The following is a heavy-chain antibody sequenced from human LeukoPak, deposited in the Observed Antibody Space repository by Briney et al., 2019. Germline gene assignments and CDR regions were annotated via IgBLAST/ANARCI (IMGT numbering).Heavy chain of an antibody. V-gene: IGHV3-7*04. Sequence: GGSLRLSCAASGFTLISYWMSWVRQAPGKGLEWVANIKQDGSEKFYVDSVKGRFTISRDNAKSSLYLQMNSLRDEDTAVYFCVRESVYGSRSYSSYWGQGTLVTVSS. CDR1: GFTLISYW. CDR2: IKQDGSEK. CDR3: VRESVYGSRSYSSY. J-gene: IGHJ4*02. D-gene: IGHD3-10*01.